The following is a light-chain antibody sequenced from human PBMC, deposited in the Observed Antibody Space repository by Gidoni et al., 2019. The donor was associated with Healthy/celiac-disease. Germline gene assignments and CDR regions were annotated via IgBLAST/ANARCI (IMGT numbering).Light chain of an antibody. V-gene: IGKV1-33*01. CDR3: QQYDNLPSWT. J-gene: IGKJ1*01. CDR1: QDLSNY. CDR2: DAS. Sequence: DIQITQSSSSLSASVGDRVTITCQASQDLSNYLNWYQQKPGKAPKLLIYDASNLETGVPSRFSGSGSGTDFTFTISSLQPEDIATYYCQQYDNLPSWTFGQGTKVEIK.